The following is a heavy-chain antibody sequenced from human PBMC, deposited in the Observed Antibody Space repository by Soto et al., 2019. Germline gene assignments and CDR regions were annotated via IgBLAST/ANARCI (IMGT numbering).Heavy chain of an antibody. CDR2: ISSSSSTI. CDR3: ARGEGSLGPAPPLYYYYYYGMDV. CDR1: GFTFSSYS. J-gene: IGHJ6*02. V-gene: IGHV3-48*02. Sequence: GGSLRLSCAASGFTFSSYSMNWVRQAPGKGLEWVSYISSSSSTIYYADSVKGRFTISRDNAKNSLYLQMNSLRDEDTAVYYCARGEGSLGPAPPLYYYYYYGMDVWGQGTTITVSS.